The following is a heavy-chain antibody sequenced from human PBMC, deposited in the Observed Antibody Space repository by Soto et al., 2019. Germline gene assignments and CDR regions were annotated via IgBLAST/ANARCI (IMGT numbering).Heavy chain of an antibody. V-gene: IGHV3-30-3*01. J-gene: IGHJ4*02. CDR1: GFTFSNYA. D-gene: IGHD5-12*01. CDR3: ARGGWMKWLQLTGDYFDY. CDR2: ISYDGSNK. Sequence: QVQLVESGGGVVQPGKSLRLSCAASGFTFSNYALHWVRLAPGKGLEWVAVISYDGSNKYYADSVKGRFTISRDNSKNTLYLQMNSLRTEDTAVYYCARGGWMKWLQLTGDYFDYWGQGTLVTVSS.